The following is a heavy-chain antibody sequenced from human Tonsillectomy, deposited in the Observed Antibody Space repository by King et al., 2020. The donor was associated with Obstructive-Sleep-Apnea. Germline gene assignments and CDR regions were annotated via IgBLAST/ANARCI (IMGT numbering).Heavy chain of an antibody. J-gene: IGHJ4*02. Sequence: VQLVESGGGLVQPGGSLRLSCAASGFTFSSYSMHWFRQAPGKGLEWVSYIHSSSSTIYYADSVKGRFTISRDNAKNSLSLQVNSLRAEDTAVYFCARERGYYDSSGHAPIIDYWAQGTLVTVSS. D-gene: IGHD3-22*01. CDR2: IHSSSSTI. V-gene: IGHV3-48*04. CDR3: ARERGYYDSSGHAPIIDY. CDR1: GFTFSSYS.